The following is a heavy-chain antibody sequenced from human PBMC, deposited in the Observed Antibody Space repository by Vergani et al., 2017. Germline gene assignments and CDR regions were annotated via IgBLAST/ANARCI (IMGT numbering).Heavy chain of an antibody. CDR2: ICWNRGSI. CDR3: AKGMSSYYWVAHGYYYGMDV. J-gene: IGHJ6*02. CDR1: GFTFDDYA. D-gene: IGHD1-26*01. V-gene: IGHV3-9*01. Sequence: EVQLVESGGGLVQPGRSLRLSCAASGFTFDDYAMHWVRQAPGKGLEWVSGICWNRGSIGYADSVKGRFTISRDNAKNSLYLHMNSLRAEDTAWYYCAKGMSSYYWVAHGYYYGMDVWGQGTTVTVSS.